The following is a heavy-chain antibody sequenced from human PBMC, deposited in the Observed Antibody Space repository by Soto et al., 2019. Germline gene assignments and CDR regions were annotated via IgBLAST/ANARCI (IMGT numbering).Heavy chain of an antibody. Sequence: SETLSLTCTVSGGSISSYYWSWIRQPPGKGLEWIGYIYYSGSTNYNPSLKSRVTISVDTSKNQFSLKLSSVTAADTAVYYCARANGYSYGPDYWGQGTLVTVS. J-gene: IGHJ4*02. CDR3: ARANGYSYGPDY. CDR2: IYYSGST. V-gene: IGHV4-59*01. CDR1: GGSISSYY. D-gene: IGHD5-18*01.